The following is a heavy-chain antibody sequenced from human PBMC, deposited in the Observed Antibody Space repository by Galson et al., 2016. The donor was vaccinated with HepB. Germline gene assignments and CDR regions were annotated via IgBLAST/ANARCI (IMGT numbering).Heavy chain of an antibody. CDR2: IKRDGSEK. Sequence: SLRLSCAASGFTFSTYWMNWVRQAPGKGLEWVATIKRDGSEKNYVESVKGRFTISRENAKNSLYLQMSSLSLADTAVYYCAAGGGWLIDYWGQGTLLTVSS. CDR3: AAGGGWLIDY. CDR1: GFTFSTYW. V-gene: IGHV3-7*01. D-gene: IGHD6-19*01. J-gene: IGHJ4*02.